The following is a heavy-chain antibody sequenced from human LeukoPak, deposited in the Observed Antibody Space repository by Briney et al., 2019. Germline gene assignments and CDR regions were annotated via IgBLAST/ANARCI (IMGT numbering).Heavy chain of an antibody. CDR1: GDSISSGRYY. V-gene: IGHV4-61*02. CDR2: IYTSGKT. Sequence: KPSETLSLTCTVSGDSISSGRYYWSWVRQPAGKELEWIGRIYTSGKTDYNPYTPSLKSRVTVSLDTSKNQLSLFLTSVTAADTAVYYCARRFALRTNRYFDVWGRGTLVTVSS. D-gene: IGHD1-1*01. J-gene: IGHJ2*01. CDR3: ARRFALRTNRYFDV.